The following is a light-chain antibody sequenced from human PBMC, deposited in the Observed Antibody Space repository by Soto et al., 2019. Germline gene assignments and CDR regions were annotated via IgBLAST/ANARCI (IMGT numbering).Light chain of an antibody. CDR3: CSYTNSNTLV. CDR1: SSDVGGCNY. CDR2: EVS. J-gene: IGLJ1*01. Sequence: QSALTQPASVSGSPGQSIAISCTGTSSDVGGCNYVSWYQQHPGKAPKVMIYEVSNRPSGVSNRFSGSKSGNTASLTISGLQAEDEADYYCCSYTNSNTLVFGTGTKVTVL. V-gene: IGLV2-14*01.